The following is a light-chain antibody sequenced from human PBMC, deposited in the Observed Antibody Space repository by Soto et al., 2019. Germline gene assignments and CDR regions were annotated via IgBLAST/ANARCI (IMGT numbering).Light chain of an antibody. Sequence: DTQLSQSPSTLSASVGDSVTITCRASQSISSWLAWYQQKPGKAPKLLIYKASSLESGVPSRFSGSGSGTEFTLTISSLQPDDFATYYCQRYNSYSAFGQGTKVDIK. CDR3: QRYNSYSA. CDR1: QSISSW. CDR2: KAS. J-gene: IGKJ1*01. V-gene: IGKV1-5*03.